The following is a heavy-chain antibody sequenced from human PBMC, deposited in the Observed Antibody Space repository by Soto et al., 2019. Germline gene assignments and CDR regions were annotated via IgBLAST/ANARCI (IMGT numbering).Heavy chain of an antibody. V-gene: IGHV4-30-4*01. D-gene: IGHD1-1*01. CDR2: IFYSGTT. Sequence: PSETLSLTCTVSGDSISSADYYWSWIRQTPGKGLEWIGHIFYSGTTYYNPSLKSRLTISVDTPKNHFSLRLTSVTAADTAVYYCARDLWVEPELYYYGMDVWGQGTTVTV. CDR3: ARDLWVEPELYYYGMDV. CDR1: GDSISSADYY. J-gene: IGHJ6*02.